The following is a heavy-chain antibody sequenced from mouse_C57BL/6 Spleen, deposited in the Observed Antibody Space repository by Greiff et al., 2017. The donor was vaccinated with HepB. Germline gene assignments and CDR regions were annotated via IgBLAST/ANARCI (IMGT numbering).Heavy chain of an antibody. CDR2: IDPSDSYT. CDR3: ARGSYHDYPAWFAY. D-gene: IGHD2-4*01. Sequence: QVQLQQPGAELVMPGASVKLSCKASGYTFTSYWMHWVKQRPGQGLEWIGEIDPSDSYTNYNQKFKGKSTLTVDKSSSTAYMQLSSLTSEDSAVYYCARGSYHDYPAWFAYWGQGTLVTVSA. J-gene: IGHJ3*01. CDR1: GYTFTSYW. V-gene: IGHV1-69*01.